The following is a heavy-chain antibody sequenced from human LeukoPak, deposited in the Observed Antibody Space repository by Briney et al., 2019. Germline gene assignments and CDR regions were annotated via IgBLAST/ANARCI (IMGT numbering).Heavy chain of an antibody. Sequence: GGSLRLSCAASGFTFSSYWMSWVRQAPGKGLEWVANIKQDGSEKYYVDFVKGRFTISRDNAKNSLYLQMNSLRAEDTAVYYCARHPSGRGYCSSTSCYGGRVWVRYFQHWGQGTLVTVSS. CDR2: IKQDGSEK. V-gene: IGHV3-7*03. J-gene: IGHJ1*01. CDR3: ARHPSGRGYCSSTSCYGGRVWVRYFQH. D-gene: IGHD2-2*01. CDR1: GFTFSSYW.